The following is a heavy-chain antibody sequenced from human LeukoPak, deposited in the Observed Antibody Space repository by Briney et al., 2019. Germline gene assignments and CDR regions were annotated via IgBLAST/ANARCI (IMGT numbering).Heavy chain of an antibody. Sequence: ASVKVSCKASGYTFTSYYMHWVRQAPGQGLEWMGIIDPSGGSTSYAQKFQGRVTMTRDTSTSTVYMELSSLRSEDTAVYYCARVVAMVIGAFDIWGQGTMVTVSS. CDR2: IDPSGGST. J-gene: IGHJ3*02. CDR1: GYTFTSYY. CDR3: ARVVAMVIGAFDI. D-gene: IGHD5-18*01. V-gene: IGHV1-46*01.